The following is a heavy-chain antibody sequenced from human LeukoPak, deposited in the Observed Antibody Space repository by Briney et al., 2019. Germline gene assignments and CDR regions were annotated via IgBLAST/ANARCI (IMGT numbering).Heavy chain of an antibody. Sequence: ASVKVSCKVSGYTLTELSMHWVRQAPGKGLEWMGGFDPEDGETIYAQKFQGRVTMTEDTSTDTAYMELSSLRSEDTAVYYCATGDSGSYYGFGAFDIWDQGTMVTVSS. CDR1: GYTLTELS. V-gene: IGHV1-24*01. CDR2: FDPEDGET. CDR3: ATGDSGSYYGFGAFDI. J-gene: IGHJ3*02. D-gene: IGHD1-26*01.